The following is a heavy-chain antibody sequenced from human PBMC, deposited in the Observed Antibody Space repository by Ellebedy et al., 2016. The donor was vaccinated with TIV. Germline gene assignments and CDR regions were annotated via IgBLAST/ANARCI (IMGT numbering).Heavy chain of an antibody. CDR2: IGSSAYST. D-gene: IGHD3-9*01. J-gene: IGHJ3*02. CDR1: GFNFGGHA. V-gene: IGHV3-23*01. Sequence: GESLKISCAASGFNFGGHAMKWVRQAPGKGLEWVSSIGSSAYSTAYADSVKGRFTISRDNSRNTLYLQMNSLRGEDTAVYFCAKDVRYTIGWGGALDIWGQGAMVIVSS. CDR3: AKDVRYTIGWGGALDI.